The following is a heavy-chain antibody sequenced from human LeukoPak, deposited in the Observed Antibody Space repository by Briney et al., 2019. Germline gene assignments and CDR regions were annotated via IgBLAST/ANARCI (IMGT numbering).Heavy chain of an antibody. CDR1: GLTFSTYA. J-gene: IGHJ4*02. D-gene: IGHD2-2*01. Sequence: PGGSLGLSCEASGLTFSTYAIHWVGKAPGKGREGVAFFRYDGSNKYYADSVKGRFTISRDNSKNTLYLQMNSLRAEDTAVYYCASTPRYIVVVPAALDYWGQGNLVTVSS. V-gene: IGHV3-30*02. CDR2: FRYDGSNK. CDR3: ASTPRYIVVVPAALDY.